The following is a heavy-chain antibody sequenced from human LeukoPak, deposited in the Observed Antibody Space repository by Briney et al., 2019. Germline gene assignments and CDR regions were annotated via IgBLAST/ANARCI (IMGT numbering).Heavy chain of an antibody. CDR2: LSVSGGST. CDR1: GFTFNSYA. Sequence: GGSLRLSCAASGFTFNSYAMSWVRQAPGKGLEWVSALSVSGGSTYYADSVKGRFTISRDTSKNTLYLQMNSLRAEDTAVYYCAKVLLGPNYYYYYMDVWGKGTTVTVSS. V-gene: IGHV3-23*01. CDR3: AKVLLGPNYYYYYMDV. D-gene: IGHD3-10*01. J-gene: IGHJ6*03.